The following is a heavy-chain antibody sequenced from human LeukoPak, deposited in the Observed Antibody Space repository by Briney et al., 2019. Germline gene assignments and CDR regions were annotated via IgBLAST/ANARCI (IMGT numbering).Heavy chain of an antibody. CDR2: INHSGST. CDR1: GGSFSGYY. J-gene: IGHJ4*02. CDR3: ARGGHTAMVPFDY. Sequence: SETLSLTCAVYGGSFSGYYWSWIRQPPGKGLEWIGEINHSGSTNYNPSLKSRVTISVDTCKNQFSLKLSSVTAADTAVYYCARGGHTAMVPFDYWGQGTLVTVSS. D-gene: IGHD5-18*01. V-gene: IGHV4-34*01.